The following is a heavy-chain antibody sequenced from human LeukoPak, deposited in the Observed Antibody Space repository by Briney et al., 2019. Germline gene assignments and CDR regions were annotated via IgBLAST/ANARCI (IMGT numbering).Heavy chain of an antibody. J-gene: IGHJ4*02. V-gene: IGHV1-46*01. D-gene: IGHD2-2*01. CDR1: GYSPTIYY. Sequence: DSVYVSCMPSGYSPTIYYMRCVRPAHEEGIEWEGIINTRVGSTSYTQKFHGGVTMTSDTSTSTVYMELSSLKSEDTAVYYCAREEGDIVVVPAAIPFDYWGQGTLVTVSS. CDR3: AREEGDIVVVPAAIPFDY. CDR2: INTRVGST.